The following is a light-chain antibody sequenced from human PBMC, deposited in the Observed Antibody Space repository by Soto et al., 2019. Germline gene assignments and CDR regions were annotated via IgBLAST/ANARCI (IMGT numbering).Light chain of an antibody. J-gene: IGLJ1*01. Sequence: QPVLTQPPSVSEAPGQRVTISCTGSSSNIGAGYEAHWYQQVPGTAPKLLIYENNNRPSGVPDRFSGSKSGTSASLAITGLQAEDEAEYYCQSYDSSLSGYGFGTGTKVTVL. V-gene: IGLV1-40*01. CDR2: ENN. CDR3: QSYDSSLSGYG. CDR1: SSNIGAGYE.